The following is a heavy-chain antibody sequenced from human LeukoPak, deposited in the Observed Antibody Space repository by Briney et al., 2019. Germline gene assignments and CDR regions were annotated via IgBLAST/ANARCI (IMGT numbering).Heavy chain of an antibody. D-gene: IGHD4-17*01. CDR2: ISAYNGNT. V-gene: IGHV1-18*01. J-gene: IGHJ3*02. Sequence: GASVKVSCKASGYTFTSYGISWVRQAPGQGLEWMGWISAYNGNTNYAQKLQGRVTMTTDTSTSTAYMELRSLRSDDTAVYYCARDRIFYGDYVLALFENAFDIWGQGTMVTVSS. CDR3: ARDRIFYGDYVLALFENAFDI. CDR1: GYTFTSYG.